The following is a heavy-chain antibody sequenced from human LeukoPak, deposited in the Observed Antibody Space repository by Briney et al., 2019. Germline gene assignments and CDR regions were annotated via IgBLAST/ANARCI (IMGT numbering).Heavy chain of an antibody. J-gene: IGHJ4*02. Sequence: SETLSLTCAVYGGSFSGYYWSWIRQPPGKGLEWIGEINHSGSTNYNPSLKSRVTISVDTSKNQFSLKLSSVTAADTAVHYCARGRHYDSSGYPYYFDYWGQGTLVTVSS. D-gene: IGHD3-22*01. CDR1: GGSFSGYY. CDR2: INHSGST. V-gene: IGHV4-34*01. CDR3: ARGRHYDSSGYPYYFDY.